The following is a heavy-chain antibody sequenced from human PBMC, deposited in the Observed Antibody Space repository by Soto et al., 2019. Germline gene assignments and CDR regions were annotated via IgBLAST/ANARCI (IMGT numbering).Heavy chain of an antibody. D-gene: IGHD1-20*01. CDR2: ISSRGDTI. CDR3: VRDRRISGINRGLDY. J-gene: IGHJ4*02. Sequence: GGSLRLSCAASGFIFSDFHMTWIRQAPGKGLELVAYISSRGDTIYYADSVRGRITISRGNDKDSLFLQMSSLRVEDTAVYYCVRDRRISGINRGLDYWGRGTLVTVSS. CDR1: GFIFSDFH. V-gene: IGHV3-11*01.